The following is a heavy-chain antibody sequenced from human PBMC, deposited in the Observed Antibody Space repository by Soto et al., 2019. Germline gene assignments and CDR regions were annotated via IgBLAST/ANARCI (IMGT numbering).Heavy chain of an antibody. Sequence: ASVKVSCKASGYTFTGHYIHWVRQAPEQGPEWMGEIGPETGATRYAQKFQGRVTMTRDMSITTVYMESNNLSPDDTAVYYCGRGRSGQIVVFYWGQGTPVTVSS. CDR2: IGPETGAT. V-gene: IGHV1-2*02. D-gene: IGHD1-26*01. J-gene: IGHJ4*02. CDR3: GRGRSGQIVVFY. CDR1: GYTFTGHY.